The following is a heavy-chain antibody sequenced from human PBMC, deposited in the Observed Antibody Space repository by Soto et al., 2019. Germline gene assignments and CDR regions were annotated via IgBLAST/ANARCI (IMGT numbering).Heavy chain of an antibody. V-gene: IGHV3-21*01. D-gene: IGHD1-26*01. Sequence: GGSLKLSCASSGFTFRSYSMNWVRQAPGKGLEWVSTNSSSRSYIYYSYSVKGRFTISRDNAKNSLYLQMNSLRAEDTAVYYCARAGGELSPQLYYFDYWVQGTLVTVSS. CDR3: ARAGGELSPQLYYFDY. CDR2: NSSSRSYI. J-gene: IGHJ4*02. CDR1: GFTFRSYS.